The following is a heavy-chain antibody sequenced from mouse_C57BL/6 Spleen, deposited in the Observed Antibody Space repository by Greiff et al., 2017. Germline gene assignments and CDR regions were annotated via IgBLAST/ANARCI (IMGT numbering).Heavy chain of an antibody. V-gene: IGHV5-17*01. CDR2: ISSGSSTI. CDR3: ARWPQFAY. Sequence: DVKLVESGGGLVKPGGSLKLSCAASGFTFSDYGMHWVRQAPEKGLEWVAYISSGSSTIYYADTVKGRFTISRDNAKNTLFLQMTSLRSEDTAMYYCARWPQFAYWGQGTLVTVSA. J-gene: IGHJ3*01. CDR1: GFTFSDYG.